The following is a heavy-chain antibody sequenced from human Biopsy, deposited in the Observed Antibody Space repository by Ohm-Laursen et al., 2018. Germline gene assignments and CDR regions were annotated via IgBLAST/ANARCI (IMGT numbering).Heavy chain of an antibody. V-gene: IGHV1-2*02. CDR2: INAKTGDT. J-gene: IGHJ5*02. CDR1: GYTFTGYH. Sequence: ASVKVSCNASGYTFTGYHVHWVRQAPGQGLEWMGWINAKTGDTNYAQKFQGRVTMTRDASISTAYVDLSSLRSDDTAVYYCTRGGYYYDSLAYYYWFDPWGQGTLVTVSS. CDR3: TRGGYYYDSLAYYYWFDP. D-gene: IGHD3-22*01.